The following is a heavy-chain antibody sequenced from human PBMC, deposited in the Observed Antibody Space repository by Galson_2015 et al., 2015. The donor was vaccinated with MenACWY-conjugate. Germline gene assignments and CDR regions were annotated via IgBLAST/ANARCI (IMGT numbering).Heavy chain of an antibody. CDR1: RYSFTSYW. CDR2: IDPSDSYT. V-gene: IGHV5-10-1*01. D-gene: IGHD6-19*01. Sequence: QSGAEVKKPGESLRISCKGSRYSFTSYWISWVRQMPGKGLEWMGRIDPSDSYTNYSPSFQGHVTISADKSISTAYLQWSSLKASDTALYYCGRGGWGIAVAGTAMGPYDYWGQGTLVTVSS. CDR3: GRGGWGIAVAGTAMGPYDY. J-gene: IGHJ4*02.